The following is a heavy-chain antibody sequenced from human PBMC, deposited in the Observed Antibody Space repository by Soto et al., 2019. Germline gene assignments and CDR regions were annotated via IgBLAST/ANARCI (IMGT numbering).Heavy chain of an antibody. CDR3: ARQISASSGYFYAY. V-gene: IGHV4-39*01. Sequence: QMQLQESGPGLVKPSETLSLTCTVSGGSISSSSYYWGWIRQPPGQGLEWLGTIYSLGKTYYNRSLKSRFTRSVDKSKSQLFLKLRSVTAPDTAVYYCARQISASSGYFYAYWGQGTLVTVSS. CDR1: GGSISSSSYY. J-gene: IGHJ4*02. D-gene: IGHD3-22*01. CDR2: IYSLGKT.